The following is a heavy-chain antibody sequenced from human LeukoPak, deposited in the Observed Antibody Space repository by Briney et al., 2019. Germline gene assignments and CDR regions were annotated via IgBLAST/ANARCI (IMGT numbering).Heavy chain of an antibody. CDR1: GFTFSNYW. D-gene: IGHD3-22*01. V-gene: IGHV3-7*01. CDR3: ARDKGSMMVVQPTTWFFDL. Sequence: PGGSLRLSCAASGFTFSNYWMSWVRQAPGKGLEWLANINQDGSEIYYVDSVKGRFTISRDNGKNSLYLQINSLRADDTAVYYCARDKGSMMVVQPTTWFFDLWGGGTLVIVSS. J-gene: IGHJ2*01. CDR2: INQDGSEI.